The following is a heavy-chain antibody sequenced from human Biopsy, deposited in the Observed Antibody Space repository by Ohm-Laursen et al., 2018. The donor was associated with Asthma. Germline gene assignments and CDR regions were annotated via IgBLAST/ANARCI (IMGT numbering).Heavy chain of an antibody. Sequence: SLRLSCTASGFTFSTSWMTWVRQAPGKGLEWVAVISYDGNHKFYEDSVKGRFTISRDNSKNTLYLQMNSLRTEDTAVYYCAKRRGYSGHDNDYWGQGTLVIVSS. V-gene: IGHV3-30*18. J-gene: IGHJ4*02. D-gene: IGHD5-12*01. CDR1: GFTFSTSW. CDR3: AKRRGYSGHDNDY. CDR2: ISYDGNHK.